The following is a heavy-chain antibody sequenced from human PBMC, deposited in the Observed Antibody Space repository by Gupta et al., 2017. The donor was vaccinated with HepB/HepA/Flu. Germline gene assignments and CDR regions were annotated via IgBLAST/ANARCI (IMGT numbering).Heavy chain of an antibody. CDR2: IGWNSDTI. J-gene: IGHJ6*02. CDR3: AKERCSGACSRRTSRGMNV. V-gene: IGHV3-9*01. Sequence: EVQLVESGGGLVQPGRSLRLSCVASGFTFQDYSMHWVRRTPGKGLGWVSGIGWNSDTIRYSDSGRGRFTISRDNAKNSLYLEVNSLGDEDTALYLCAKERCSGACSRRTSRGMNVWGRGTTVTVSS. D-gene: IGHD2-15*01. CDR1: GFTFQDYS.